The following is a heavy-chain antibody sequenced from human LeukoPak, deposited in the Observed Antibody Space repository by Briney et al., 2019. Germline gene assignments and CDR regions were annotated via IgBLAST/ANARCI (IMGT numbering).Heavy chain of an antibody. Sequence: PGGSLRLSCEAAGFAFSMHWVRQAPGKGLEWVAAIWPDGSNKYYANSVKGRFTISRDNSKNTLYLQMNSLRGDDTAIYYCARELAAWGQGTLVTVSS. J-gene: IGHJ4*02. D-gene: IGHD6-13*01. CDR2: IWPDGSNK. CDR3: ARELAA. CDR1: GFAFS. V-gene: IGHV3-33*01.